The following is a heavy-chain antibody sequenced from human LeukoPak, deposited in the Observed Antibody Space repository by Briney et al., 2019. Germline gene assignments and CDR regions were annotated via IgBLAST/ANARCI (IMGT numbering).Heavy chain of an antibody. Sequence: ARSLRISSAASGFTFIIYGMHLVGPAPGTGLQRVAFIRYDGSGKYYADSVRGRFTISRDNSKNTLYLQMNSLRAEDTAVYYCAKDDPYNWYYMDVWGKGTTITVSS. D-gene: IGHD1-20*01. J-gene: IGHJ6*03. CDR3: AKDDPYNWYYMDV. CDR1: GFTFIIYG. V-gene: IGHV3-30*02. CDR2: IRYDGSGK.